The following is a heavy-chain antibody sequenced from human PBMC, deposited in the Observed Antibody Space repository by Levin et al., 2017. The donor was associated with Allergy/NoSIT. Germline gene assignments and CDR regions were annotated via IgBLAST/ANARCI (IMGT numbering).Heavy chain of an antibody. CDR2: INWNGGST. D-gene: IGHD6-19*01. V-gene: IGHV3-20*01. CDR3: ARGIAVADDRSGFFDY. J-gene: IGHJ4*02. CDR1: GFTFDDYG. Sequence: GGSLRLSCAASGFTFDDYGMSWVRQAPGKGLEWVSGINWNGGSTGYADSVKGRFTISRDNAKNSLYLQMNSLRAEDTALYHCARGIAVADDRSGFFDYWGQGTLVTVSS.